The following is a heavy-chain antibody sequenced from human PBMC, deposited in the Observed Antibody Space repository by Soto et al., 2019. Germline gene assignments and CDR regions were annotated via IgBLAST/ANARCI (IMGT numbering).Heavy chain of an antibody. V-gene: IGHV3-11*01. CDR1: GFTFSDYY. D-gene: IGHD6-6*01. Sequence: GGSLRLSCAASGFTFSDYYMNWIRQAPGKGLEWVSYISSGAITIYYADSVEGRFTISRDNAKNSLYLQMNSLRAEDTAVYYCAGQYSSSSVEFWGQGTLVTVSS. CDR2: ISSGAITI. J-gene: IGHJ4*02. CDR3: AGQYSSSSVEF.